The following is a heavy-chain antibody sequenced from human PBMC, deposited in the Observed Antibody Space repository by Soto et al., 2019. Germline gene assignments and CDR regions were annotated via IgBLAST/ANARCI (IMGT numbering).Heavy chain of an antibody. CDR1: GYTFTSYA. D-gene: IGHD3-22*01. CDR2: INAGNGNT. J-gene: IGHJ6*02. CDR3: ARSAYYYDSSGPAMDV. V-gene: IGHV1-3*01. Sequence: ASVKVSCKASGYTFTSYAMHWVRQAPGQRLEWMGWINAGNGNTKYSQKFQGRVTITRDTSAGTAYMELSSLRSEDTAVYYCARSAYYYDSSGPAMDVWGQGTTVTVSS.